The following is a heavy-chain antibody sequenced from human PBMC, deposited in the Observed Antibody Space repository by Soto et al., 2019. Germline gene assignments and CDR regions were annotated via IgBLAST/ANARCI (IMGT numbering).Heavy chain of an antibody. Sequence: PCRPLRVRHGVAGCTCSNFGVHRILQAPDKGLEWVAVLKSDGFTRDYVDSVKGRFTISRDNSRNTVYLQMNNLRPEDTAVYYCARPRSRLEWPLFDLLGHGTLVTVSS. V-gene: IGHV3-30*03. CDR3: ARPRSRLEWPLFDL. CDR1: GCTCSNFG. J-gene: IGHJ5*02. D-gene: IGHD3-3*01. CDR2: LKSDGFTR.